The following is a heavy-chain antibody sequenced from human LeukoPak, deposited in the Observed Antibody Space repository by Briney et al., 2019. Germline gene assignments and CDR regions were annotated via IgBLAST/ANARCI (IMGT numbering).Heavy chain of an antibody. CDR3: ARVGVVPAAISPYYYGMDV. CDR2: ISSSGSTI. D-gene: IGHD2-2*01. J-gene: IGHJ6*04. V-gene: IGHV3-11*04. CDR1: GFTFSDYY. Sequence: GGSLRLSCAASGFTFSDYYMSWIRQAPGKGLEWVSYISSSGSTIYYADSVKGRFTISRDNAKNTLYLQMNSLRAEDTAVYYCARVGVVPAAISPYYYGMDVWGKGTTVTVSS.